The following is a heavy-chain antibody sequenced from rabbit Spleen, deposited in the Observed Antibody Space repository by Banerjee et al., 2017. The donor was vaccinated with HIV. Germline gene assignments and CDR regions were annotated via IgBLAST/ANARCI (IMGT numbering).Heavy chain of an antibody. Sequence: QEQLKESGGGLVQPGGSLKLSCKVSGFDFSSYYMCWVRQAPGKGLELIACIDTSSVNTADATWAKGRFTISKTSSTTVTLQMTSLTAADTATYFCARGEHFSVGFSAFAIYLDLWGQGTLVTVS. V-gene: IGHV1S45*01. CDR3: ARGEHFSVGFSAFAIYLDL. J-gene: IGHJ3*01. CDR2: IDTSSVNT. D-gene: IGHD6-1*01. CDR1: GFDFSSYY.